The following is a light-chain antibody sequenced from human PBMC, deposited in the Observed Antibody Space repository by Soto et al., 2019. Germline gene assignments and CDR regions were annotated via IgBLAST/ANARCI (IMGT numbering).Light chain of an antibody. CDR1: SSNIGSNY. CDR3: AAWDDSPSGSYV. V-gene: IGLV1-47*01. CDR2: RNN. Sequence: QSVLTQPASASGTPWQRVTISCSGSSSNIGSNYVYWYQQLPGTAPKLLIYRNNQRPSGVPDRFSGSKSGTSASLAISGLRSEDEADYYCAAWDDSPSGSYVSGT. J-gene: IGLJ1*01.